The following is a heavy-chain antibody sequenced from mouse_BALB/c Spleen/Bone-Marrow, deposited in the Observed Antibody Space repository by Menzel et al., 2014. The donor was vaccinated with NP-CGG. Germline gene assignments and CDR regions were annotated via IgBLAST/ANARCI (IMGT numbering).Heavy chain of an antibody. Sequence: VQLQQSGAELVKPGASVKLSCKASGYSFTNYYMYWVEQWPGRGLEWIGEINPSNGGTNFNEKFKSKATLTVDKSSSTAFMQLSSLTSEDSAVYYCTRSNYGYWFFDVWGAGTTVTVSS. J-gene: IGHJ1*01. D-gene: IGHD1-1*01. CDR1: GYSFTNYY. V-gene: IGHV1S81*02. CDR3: TRSNYGYWFFDV. CDR2: INPSNGGT.